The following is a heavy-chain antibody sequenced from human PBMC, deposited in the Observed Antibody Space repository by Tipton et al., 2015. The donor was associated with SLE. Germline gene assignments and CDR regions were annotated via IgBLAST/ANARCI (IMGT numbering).Heavy chain of an antibody. CDR3: NTVGRDDWSYLTEPSDH. CDR1: GFTFTNAW. V-gene: IGHV3-15*01. J-gene: IGHJ4*02. CDR2: IKSETYGGTT. D-gene: IGHD1-7*01. Sequence: SLRLSCVASGFTFTNAWMTWVRQAPGKGLDWVGHIKSETYGGTTDYAAPVKGRFTISRDESKNTVYLQMNSLKTEDTAVYYCNTVGRDDWSYLTEPSDHWGQGTLVTVSS.